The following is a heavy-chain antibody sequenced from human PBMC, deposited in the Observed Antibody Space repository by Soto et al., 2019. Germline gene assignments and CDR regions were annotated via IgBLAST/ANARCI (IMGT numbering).Heavy chain of an antibody. V-gene: IGHV4-34*01. D-gene: IGHD3-10*01. J-gene: IGHJ4*02. CDR2: INHSGST. CDR3: ARGRVLLWFGEIYYFDY. Sequence: LECIGEINHSGSTNYNPSLKSRVTISVDTSKNQFSLKLSSVTAADTAVYYCARGRVLLWFGEIYYFDYWGQGTLVTVSS.